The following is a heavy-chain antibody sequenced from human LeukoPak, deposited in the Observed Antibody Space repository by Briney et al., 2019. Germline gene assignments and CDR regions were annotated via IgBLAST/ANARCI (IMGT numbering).Heavy chain of an antibody. J-gene: IGHJ6*04. CDR2: IIPIFGTA. CDR1: GGTFSSYA. Sequence: SVKVSCKASGGTFSSYATSWVRQAPGQGLEWMGGIIPIFGTANYAQKFQGRVTITADKSTSTAYMELSSLRSEDTAVYYCAAGYCSSTSCYGGYYYFGMGVWGKGNHGHRLL. V-gene: IGHV1-69*06. CDR3: AAGYCSSTSCYGGYYYFGMGV. D-gene: IGHD2-2*01.